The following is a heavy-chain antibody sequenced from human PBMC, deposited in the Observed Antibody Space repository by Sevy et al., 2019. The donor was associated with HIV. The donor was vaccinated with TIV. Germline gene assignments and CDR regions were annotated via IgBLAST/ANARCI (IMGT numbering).Heavy chain of an antibody. J-gene: IGHJ2*01. Sequence: GGSLRLSCAASGFTVSGNYMSWLRQAPGKGLEWVSGIFSGGNTHFADSVKGRFTISRDNSKNTLSLQMNSLSAEDTAVYYCARAVEHYSDSSAWDWYFDLWGRRTLVTVSS. D-gene: IGHD3-22*01. CDR2: IFSGGNT. CDR1: GFTVSGNY. CDR3: ARAVEHYSDSSAWDWYFDL. V-gene: IGHV3-66*01.